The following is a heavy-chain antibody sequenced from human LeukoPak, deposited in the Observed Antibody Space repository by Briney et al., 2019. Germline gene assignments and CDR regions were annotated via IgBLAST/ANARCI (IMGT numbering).Heavy chain of an antibody. J-gene: IGHJ4*02. Sequence: GGSLRLSCAASGFTSSSYNMNWVRQAPGKGLEWVSYITSSSSTIYYADSVKGRFTISRDNAKNSLYLQMNSLRAEDTAVYYCARADRYYDVFTGKMGDYWGQGTLVTVSS. V-gene: IGHV3-48*01. D-gene: IGHD3-9*01. CDR1: GFTSSSYN. CDR2: ITSSSSTI. CDR3: ARADRYYDVFTGKMGDY.